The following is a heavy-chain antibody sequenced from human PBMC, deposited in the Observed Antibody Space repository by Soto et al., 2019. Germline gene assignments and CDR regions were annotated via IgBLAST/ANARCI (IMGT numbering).Heavy chain of an antibody. V-gene: IGHV3-30*03. CDR2: ISNDGSNK. CDR1: GFSFSTYG. CDR3: ARGDRGAFDL. Sequence: PGGSLRLSCAASGFSFSTYGMHWVRQAPGKGLEWVAFISNDGSNKYYADSVKGRFTISRDNAKNSLYLQMNSLRAEDTAVYYCARGDRGAFDLWGQGTMVTVSS. J-gene: IGHJ3*01. D-gene: IGHD2-21*02.